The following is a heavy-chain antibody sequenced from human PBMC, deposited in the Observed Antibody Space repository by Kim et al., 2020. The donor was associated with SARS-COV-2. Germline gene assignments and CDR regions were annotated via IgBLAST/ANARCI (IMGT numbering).Heavy chain of an antibody. CDR3: ARLRGTSWFDN. J-gene: IGHJ4*02. Sequence: NDYAISVKSRMTINPATSRNQFSLQLNSVTPEDTAVYFCARLRGTSWFDNWGQGTLVTVSS. D-gene: IGHD6-13*01. V-gene: IGHV6-1*01. CDR2: N.